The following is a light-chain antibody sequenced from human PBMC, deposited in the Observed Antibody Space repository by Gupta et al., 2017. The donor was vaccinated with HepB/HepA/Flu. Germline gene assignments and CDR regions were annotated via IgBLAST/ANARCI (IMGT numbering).Light chain of an antibody. CDR1: SSDGGGYNH. J-gene: IGLJ2*01. CDR3: SSYTASTTVV. V-gene: IGLV2-14*01. Sequence: QSALTQPASVSGSPGQSITISCTGTSSDGGGYNHVSWYQQHPGKAPNLMIYDVSYRPSGVSNRFSGSKSDNTASLNISGLQAEDEGDYYCSSYTASTTVVFGGGTKLTVL. CDR2: DVS.